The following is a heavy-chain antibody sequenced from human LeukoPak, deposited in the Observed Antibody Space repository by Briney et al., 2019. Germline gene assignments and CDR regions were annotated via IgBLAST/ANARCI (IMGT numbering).Heavy chain of an antibody. J-gene: IGHJ5*02. V-gene: IGHV3-48*04. D-gene: IGHD6-13*01. CDR2: ITSSSSTI. CDR3: AKGTHSSSWHWYDP. Sequence: PGGSLRLSCVASGFTFSSYTMNWVRQAPGRGLEWLSYITSSSSTIYYADSVKGRFTISRDNAKNSLYLQMNSLRAEDTAVYYCAKGTHSSSWHWYDPWGQGTLVTVSS. CDR1: GFTFSSYT.